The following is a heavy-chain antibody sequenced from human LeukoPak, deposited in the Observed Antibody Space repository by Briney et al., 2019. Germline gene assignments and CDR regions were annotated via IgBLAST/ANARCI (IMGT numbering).Heavy chain of an antibody. CDR1: GYTFTSYD. CDR3: ARAPMVRGVSTHYFDY. Sequence: ASVKVSCKASGYTFTSYDINWVRQATGQGLEWMGWMNPNSGNTGYAQKFQGRVTMTRNTSISTAYMELSSLRSVDTAVYYCARAPMVRGVSTHYFDYWGQGTLVTVSS. J-gene: IGHJ4*02. D-gene: IGHD3-10*01. CDR2: MNPNSGNT. V-gene: IGHV1-8*01.